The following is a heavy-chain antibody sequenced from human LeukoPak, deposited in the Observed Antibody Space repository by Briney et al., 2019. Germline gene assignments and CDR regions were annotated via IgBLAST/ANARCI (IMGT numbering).Heavy chain of an antibody. CDR1: GYSFTSYW. CDR2: IYPGDSDT. Sequence: GESLKISCKGSGYSFTSYWISWVRQMPGKGLEWMGIIYPGDSDTRYSPSFQGQVTISADKSISTAYLQWSSLKASDTAMYYCARGSGSYHTAYMNWGQGSLVTVSS. J-gene: IGHJ4*02. V-gene: IGHV5-51*01. CDR3: ARGSGSYHTAYMN. D-gene: IGHD1-26*01.